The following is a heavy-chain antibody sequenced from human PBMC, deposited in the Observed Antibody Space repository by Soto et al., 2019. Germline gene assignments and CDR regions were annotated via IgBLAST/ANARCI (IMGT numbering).Heavy chain of an antibody. D-gene: IGHD6-13*01. CDR1: GESFSGYY. J-gene: IGHJ6*02. Sequence: SETLSLTCAVYGESFSGYYWSWIRQPPGKGLEWIGEINHSGSTNYNPSLKSRVTISVDTSKNQFSLKLSSVTAADAAIYYCARHVGQKLSYYYYGLHVSGQAPVVTVS. CDR2: INHSGST. V-gene: IGHV4-34*01. CDR3: ARHVGQKLSYYYYGLHV.